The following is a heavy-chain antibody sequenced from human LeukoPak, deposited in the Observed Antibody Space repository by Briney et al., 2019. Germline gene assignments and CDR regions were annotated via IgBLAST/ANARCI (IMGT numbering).Heavy chain of an antibody. CDR1: GYTFTGYY. Sequence: ASVKVSCKASGYTFTGYYMHWVRQAPGQGLEWMGRINPNSGGTNYAQKFQGGVTMTRDTSISTAYMELSRLRSDDTAVYYCARDMVRGVIWFDPWGQGTPVTVSS. V-gene: IGHV1-2*06. CDR3: ARDMVRGVIWFDP. CDR2: INPNSGGT. J-gene: IGHJ5*02. D-gene: IGHD3-10*01.